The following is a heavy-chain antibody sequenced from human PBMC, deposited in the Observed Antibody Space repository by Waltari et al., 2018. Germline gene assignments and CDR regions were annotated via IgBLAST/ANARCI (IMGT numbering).Heavy chain of an antibody. V-gene: IGHV3-9*01. CDR3: AKDSSYSGTLALDY. CDR1: GFTFDDYA. J-gene: IGHJ4*02. D-gene: IGHD6-19*01. Sequence: EVQLVESGGGLVQPGGSLRLSCAASGFTFDDYAMHWVRQAPGKGLEWVSGITWNSGTTGYADSVKGRFTISRDNAKKSLYLQMSRLRTEDTALYYCAKDSSYSGTLALDYWGQGTLVTVSS. CDR2: ITWNSGTT.